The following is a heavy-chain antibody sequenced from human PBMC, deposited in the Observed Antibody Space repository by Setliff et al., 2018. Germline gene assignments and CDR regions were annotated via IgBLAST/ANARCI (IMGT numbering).Heavy chain of an antibody. CDR2: MSHRGRT. Sequence: LSLTCGASGASITSGHYWGWIRQPPGKGLEWIATMSHRGRTYYNPSLESRVTMSRDTSKNQFSLRLTSAAAADTAVYYCASPRRDDLDSPFDAFDIWGQGTMVTVSS. J-gene: IGHJ3*02. CDR1: GASITSGHY. D-gene: IGHD3-3*01. V-gene: IGHV4-38-2*01. CDR3: ASPRRDDLDSPFDAFDI.